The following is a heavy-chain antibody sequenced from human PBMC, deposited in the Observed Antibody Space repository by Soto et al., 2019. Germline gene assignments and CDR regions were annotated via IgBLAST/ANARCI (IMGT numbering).Heavy chain of an antibody. CDR2: ISYDGSNK. Sequence: SLRLSCAASGFTFSSYAMHWVRQAPGKGLEWVAVISYDGSNKYYADSVKGRFTISRDNSKNTLYLQMNSLRAEDTAVYYCARDWISHFPYYFDYWGQGTPVPVSS. J-gene: IGHJ4*02. CDR1: GFTFSSYA. CDR3: ARDWISHFPYYFDY. V-gene: IGHV3-30-3*01. D-gene: IGHD2-2*03.